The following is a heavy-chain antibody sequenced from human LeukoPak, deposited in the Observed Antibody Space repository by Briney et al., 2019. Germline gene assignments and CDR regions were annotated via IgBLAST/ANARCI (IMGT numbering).Heavy chain of an antibody. CDR3: ARGGRRPFDY. Sequence: SETLSLTCTVSGGSISSYYWSWIRQPPGKGLEWIGYIYYSGSTNYNPSLKSRVTISVDTSKNQFSLKLSSVTAADTAVYYCARGGRRPFDYWGQGNLVTVSS. CDR1: GGSISSYY. J-gene: IGHJ4*02. CDR2: IYYSGST. V-gene: IGHV4-59*01. D-gene: IGHD3-10*01.